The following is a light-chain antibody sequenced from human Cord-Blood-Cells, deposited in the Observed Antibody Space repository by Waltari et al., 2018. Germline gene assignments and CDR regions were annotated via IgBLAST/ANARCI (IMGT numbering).Light chain of an antibody. J-gene: IGLJ3*02. CDR1: SSYVGSYNL. CDR2: EGS. Sequence: QSALTQPASVSGSPGQSITIYCTGTSSYVGSYNLVSWYQQHPGKAPKLMIYEGSKRPSGVSNRFSGSKSGNTASLTITGLQAEDEADYYCCSYAGSSTWVFGGGTKLTVL. V-gene: IGLV2-23*01. CDR3: CSYAGSSTWV.